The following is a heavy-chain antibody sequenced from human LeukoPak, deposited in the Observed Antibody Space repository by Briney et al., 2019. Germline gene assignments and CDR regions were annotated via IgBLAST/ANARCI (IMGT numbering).Heavy chain of an antibody. CDR1: GFTFSSYS. Sequence: GGSLRLSCAASGFTFSSYSINWVRQAPGKGLEWVSSITSSSSYIYYADSVKGRFTISRDNAKNSLYLQMNSLRAEDTAVYYCARRWGPHCSSISCYWRDWYFDLWGRGTLVTVSS. CDR3: ARRWGPHCSSISCYWRDWYFDL. CDR2: ITSSSSYI. D-gene: IGHD2-2*01. V-gene: IGHV3-21*01. J-gene: IGHJ2*01.